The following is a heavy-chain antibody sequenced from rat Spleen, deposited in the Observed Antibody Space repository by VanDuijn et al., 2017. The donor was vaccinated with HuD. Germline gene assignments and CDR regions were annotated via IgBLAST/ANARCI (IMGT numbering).Heavy chain of an antibody. D-gene: IGHD3-1*01. J-gene: IGHJ3*01. CDR3: ATDRAGSSPFVY. Sequence: EVQLVESGGGLVQPGRSLKLSCAASGFTFSDYYMVWVRQAPKKGLEWVASISYEGSSTYYGDSVKGRFTISRDNAKSTLYLQMNSLRSEDTATYYCATDRAGSSPFVYWGQGTLVTVSS. CDR2: ISYEGSST. CDR1: GFTFSDYY. V-gene: IGHV5-22*01.